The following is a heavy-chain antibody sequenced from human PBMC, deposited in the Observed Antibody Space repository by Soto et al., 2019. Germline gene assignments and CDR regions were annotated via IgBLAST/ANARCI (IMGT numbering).Heavy chain of an antibody. J-gene: IGHJ3*02. CDR3: ARTLEYSSSWYSAFDI. CDR2: IIPIFGTA. D-gene: IGHD6-13*01. V-gene: IGHV1-69*06. Sequence: QVQLVQSGAEVKKPGSSVKVSCKASGGTFSSYAISWVRQAPGQGLEWMGGIIPIFGTANYAQKLQGRVTINADKSTSTSYMELSSLRSEDTAVYYCARTLEYSSSWYSAFDIWGQGTMVTVSS. CDR1: GGTFSSYA.